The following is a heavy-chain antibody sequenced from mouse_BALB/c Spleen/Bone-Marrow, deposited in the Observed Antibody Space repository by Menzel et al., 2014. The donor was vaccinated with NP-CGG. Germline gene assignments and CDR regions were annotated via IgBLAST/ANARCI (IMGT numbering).Heavy chain of an antibody. V-gene: IGHV5-9-3*01. CDR3: ARKSYYDYDGRPWFAY. D-gene: IGHD2-4*01. J-gene: IGHJ3*01. CDR2: ISSGGSYT. CDR1: GFTFSSYA. Sequence: EVHLVESGGGLVEPGGSLKLSCAASGFTFSSYAMSWVRQTPEKRLEWVATISSGGSYTYYPDSVKGRFTISRDNAKNTLYLQMSSLRSEDTAMYYCARKSYYDYDGRPWFAYWGQGTLVTVSA.